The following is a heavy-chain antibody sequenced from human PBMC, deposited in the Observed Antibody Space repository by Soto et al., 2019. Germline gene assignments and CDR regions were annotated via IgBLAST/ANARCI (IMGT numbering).Heavy chain of an antibody. CDR1: GYTFTTYY. V-gene: IGHV1-46*01. D-gene: IGHD6-13*01. J-gene: IGHJ5*01. CDR3: AKWSALRSSWFRAERFFDT. Sequence: SVKVSCKASGYTFTTYYIHWVRQAPGQGLEWMGMLNPSSGGTNYAQKFQGRVTMTRDTSTSTVYMELSSLRSDDTAVFYWAKWSALRSSWFRAERFFDTWGQGTFVTVSS. CDR2: LNPSSGGT.